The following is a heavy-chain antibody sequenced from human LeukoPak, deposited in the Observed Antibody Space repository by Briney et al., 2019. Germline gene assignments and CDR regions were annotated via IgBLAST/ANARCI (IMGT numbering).Heavy chain of an antibody. J-gene: IGHJ4*02. CDR2: IWYDGNNK. CDR3: ARDNYYDSSGYYYRYSYFDY. CDR1: GFTFSSYG. V-gene: IGHV3-33*01. Sequence: PGGSLRLSCAASGFTFSSYGMHWVRRAPGKGLEWVAVIWYDGNNKYYADSVKGRFTISRDNSKNMLYPQMNSLRAEDTAVYYCARDNYYDSSGYYYRYSYFDYWGQGTLVTVSS. D-gene: IGHD3-22*01.